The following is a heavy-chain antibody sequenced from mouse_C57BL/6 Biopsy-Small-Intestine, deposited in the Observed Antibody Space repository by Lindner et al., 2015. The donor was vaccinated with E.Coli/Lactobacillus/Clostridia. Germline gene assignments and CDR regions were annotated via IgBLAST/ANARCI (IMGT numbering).Heavy chain of an antibody. J-gene: IGHJ3*01. CDR2: IYPGDGDT. V-gene: IGHV1-82*01. D-gene: IGHD1-1*01. CDR3: ARGDGSSPFAY. Sequence: VQLQESGPELVKPGASVKISCKASGYAFSSSWMNWVKQRPGKGLEWIGRIYPGDGDTNYNGKFKGKATLTADKSSSTAYMQLSSLTSEDSAVCFCARGDGSSPFAYWGQGTLVTVSA. CDR1: GYAFSSSW.